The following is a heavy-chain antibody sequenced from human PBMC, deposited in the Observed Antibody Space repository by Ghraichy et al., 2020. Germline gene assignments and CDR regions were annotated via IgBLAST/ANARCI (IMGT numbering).Heavy chain of an antibody. CDR2: IDWSDVK. CDR3: ARSTVVTVGGDS. Sequence: SGPTLVKPTQTLTLTCSFSGFSLRTSGMRVNWIRKPPGKALEWLARIDWSDVKEYNTSLKTRLTVSKDTSKNQVVLTLTNVDRADTATYYCARSTVVTVGGDSWGQGTLVIVSS. J-gene: IGHJ4*02. V-gene: IGHV2-70*04. D-gene: IGHD4-23*01. CDR1: GFSLRTSGMR.